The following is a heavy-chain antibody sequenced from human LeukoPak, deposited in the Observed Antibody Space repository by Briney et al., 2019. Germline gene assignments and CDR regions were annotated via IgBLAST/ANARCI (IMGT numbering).Heavy chain of an antibody. CDR1: GYTFTGYY. CDR2: INPNSGGT. V-gene: IGHV1-2*02. CDR3: ARDLGYRGGWFDP. J-gene: IGHJ5*02. D-gene: IGHD1-26*01. Sequence: GASVKVSCEASGYTFTGYYMHWVRQAPGQGLEWMGWINPNSGGTNYAQKFQDRVTMTRDTSISTAYMELSRLRSDDTAVYYCARDLGYRGGWFDPWGQGTLVTVSS.